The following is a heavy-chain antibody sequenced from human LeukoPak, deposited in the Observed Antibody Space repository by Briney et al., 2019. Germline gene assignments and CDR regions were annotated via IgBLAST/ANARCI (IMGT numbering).Heavy chain of an antibody. CDR1: GYTFTSYG. J-gene: IGHJ4*02. CDR2: ISAYNGNT. Sequence: ASVKVSCKASGYTFTSYGISWVRQAPGQGLEWMGWISAYNGNTNYAQKFQGRVTMTRDTSISTAYMELSRLRSDDTAVYYCARDYGMYYDILTGSLVYWGQGTLVTVSS. CDR3: ARDYGMYYDILTGSLVY. D-gene: IGHD3-9*01. V-gene: IGHV1-18*01.